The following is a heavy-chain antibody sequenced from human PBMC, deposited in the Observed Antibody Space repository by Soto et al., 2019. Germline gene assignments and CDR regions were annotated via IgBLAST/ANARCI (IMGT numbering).Heavy chain of an antibody. CDR2: IYPGDSDT. CDR3: ARYCCSGGRCYNGMDG. V-gene: IGHV5-51*01. CDR1: GSSFTSYW. Sequence: PGESLKISCKGSGSSFTSYWIAWVRQMPGKGLEWMGIIYPGDSDTRYSPSFQGQVTISADKSISTAYLQWSSLKASDTAMYYCARYCCSGGRCYNGMDGWGKGTTVTVAS. J-gene: IGHJ6*04. D-gene: IGHD2-15*01.